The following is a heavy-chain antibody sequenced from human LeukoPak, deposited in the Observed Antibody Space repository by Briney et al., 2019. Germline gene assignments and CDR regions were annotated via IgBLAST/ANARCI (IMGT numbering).Heavy chain of an antibody. CDR3: ARDPRGTIFPL. V-gene: IGHV1-69*13. CDR1: GYTFTSYD. Sequence: GASVKVSCKASGYTFTSYDINWVRQATGQGLEWMGGIIPIFGTANYAQKFQGRVTITADESTSTAYMELSSLRSEDTAVYYCARDPRGTIFPLWGQGTLVTVSS. J-gene: IGHJ4*02. CDR2: IIPIFGTA. D-gene: IGHD3-3*01.